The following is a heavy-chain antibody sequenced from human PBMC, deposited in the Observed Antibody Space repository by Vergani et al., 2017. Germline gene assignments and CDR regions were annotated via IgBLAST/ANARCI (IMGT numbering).Heavy chain of an antibody. CDR1: GFTSSYYG. Sequence: QVHLVESGGGVVQPGRSLRLSCVVSGFTSSYYGMHWVRQAPGKGLEWVAVISYDGTQKYYADSVKGRFTISRDNSKSTLYLQMNSLRTEDTAVYYCTKDLPSGNNGGDWFDPWGQGTLVTVSS. CDR2: ISYDGTQK. V-gene: IGHV3-30*18. CDR3: TKDLPSGNNGGDWFDP. D-gene: IGHD1/OR15-1a*01. J-gene: IGHJ5*02.